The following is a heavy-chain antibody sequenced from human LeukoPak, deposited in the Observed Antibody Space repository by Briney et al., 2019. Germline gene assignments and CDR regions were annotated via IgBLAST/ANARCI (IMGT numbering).Heavy chain of an antibody. J-gene: IGHJ3*02. D-gene: IGHD3-22*01. Sequence: PGGSLRLSCAASGFTFSSYSMNWVRQAPGKGLEWVSSISSSSSYIYYADSVKGRFTISRDNAKNSLYLQMNSLRAEDTAVYYCARDPVSSGYYYGAFDIWGQGTMVTVSS. V-gene: IGHV3-21*01. CDR3: ARDPVSSGYYYGAFDI. CDR2: ISSSSSYI. CDR1: GFTFSSYS.